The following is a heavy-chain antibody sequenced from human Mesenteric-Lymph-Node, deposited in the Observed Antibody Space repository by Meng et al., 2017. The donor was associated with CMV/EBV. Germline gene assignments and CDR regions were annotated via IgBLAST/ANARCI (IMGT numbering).Heavy chain of an antibody. D-gene: IGHD5-18*01. CDR1: GFTFSIYW. V-gene: IGHV4-34*01. J-gene: IGHJ6*02. CDR3: ARVWIQLWLRGSGGMDV. Sequence: ESLKISCAASGFTFSIYWMTWVRQAPRKGLEWIGEINHSGSTNYNPSLKSRVTISVDTSKNQFSLKLSSVTAADTAVYYCARVWIQLWLRGSGGMDVWGQGTTVTVSS. CDR2: INHSGST.